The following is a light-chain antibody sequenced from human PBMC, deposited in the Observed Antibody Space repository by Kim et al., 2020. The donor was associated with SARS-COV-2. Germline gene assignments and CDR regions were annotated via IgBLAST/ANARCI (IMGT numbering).Light chain of an antibody. Sequence: EIVMTQSPATLSVSPGERATLSCRASQSVSSNLAWYQQKPGQAPRLLIYGASTRATGIPASFSGSGSGTEFTLTISSLQPEDFAIYYCQQYYNWPRTFGQGTKVDIK. CDR1: QSVSSN. V-gene: IGKV3-15*01. J-gene: IGKJ1*01. CDR3: QQYYNWPRT. CDR2: GAS.